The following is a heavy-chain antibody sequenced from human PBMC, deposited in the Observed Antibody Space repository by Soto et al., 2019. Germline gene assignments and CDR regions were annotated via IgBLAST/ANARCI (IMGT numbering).Heavy chain of an antibody. J-gene: IGHJ5*02. CDR1: GYTFTSYA. CDR2: ISAYNGNT. V-gene: IGHV1-18*01. CDR3: AIDIVLFGAASDLFDL. D-gene: IGHD2-15*01. Sequence: ASVKVSCKASGYTFTSYAISWVRQAPGQGLEWMGWISAYNGNTNYAQKLQGRVTMTTDTSTSTAYMELRSLRSDDTAVYYCAIDIVLFGAASDLFDLWGQGSLVTVS.